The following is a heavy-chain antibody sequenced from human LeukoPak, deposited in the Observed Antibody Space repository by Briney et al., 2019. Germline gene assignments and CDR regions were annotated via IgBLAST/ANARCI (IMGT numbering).Heavy chain of an antibody. V-gene: IGHV4-39*07. Sequence: SETLSLTCTVSGGSISSYYWGWIRQPPGKGLEWIGSIYYSGSTYYNPSLKSRVTISVDTSKNQFSLKLSSVTAADTAVYYCASDQITYYDYVWGSYRYMDAFDIWGQGTMVTVSS. CDR2: IYYSGST. CDR3: ASDQITYYDYVWGSYRYMDAFDI. D-gene: IGHD3-16*02. CDR1: GGSISSYY. J-gene: IGHJ3*02.